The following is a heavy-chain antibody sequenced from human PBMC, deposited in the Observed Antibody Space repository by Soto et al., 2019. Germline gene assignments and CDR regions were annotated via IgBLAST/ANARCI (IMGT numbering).Heavy chain of an antibody. D-gene: IGHD2-15*01. J-gene: IGHJ4*02. CDR2: ITGSGATT. V-gene: IGHV3-23*01. CDR1: GFTFSNYV. Sequence: EVHLLESGGALVQPGGSLRLSCAASGFTFSNYVMSWVRQAPGKGLEWVSSITGSGATTYYADSVKGRFTISRDNSKNTLYLQMNSLRTEDTAVYYCTTGRAASTQFDYWGQGTLVNVSS. CDR3: TTGRAASTQFDY.